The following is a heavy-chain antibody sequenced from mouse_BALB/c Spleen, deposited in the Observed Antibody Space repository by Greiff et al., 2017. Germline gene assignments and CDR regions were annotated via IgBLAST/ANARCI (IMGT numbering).Heavy chain of an antibody. J-gene: IGHJ4*01. Sequence: EVKLVESGGGLVQPGGSRKLSCAASGFTFSSFGMHWVRQAPEKGLEWVAYISSGSSTIYYADTVKGRFTISRDNPKNTLFLQMTSLRSEDTAMYYCARSDYGNYGGAMDYWGQGTSVTVSS. CDR2: ISSGSSTI. D-gene: IGHD2-1*01. V-gene: IGHV5-17*02. CDR3: ARSDYGNYGGAMDY. CDR1: GFTFSSFG.